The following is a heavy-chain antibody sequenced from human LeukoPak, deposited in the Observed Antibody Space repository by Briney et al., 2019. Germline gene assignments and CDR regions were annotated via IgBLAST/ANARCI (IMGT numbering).Heavy chain of an antibody. J-gene: IGHJ3*02. D-gene: IGHD1-26*01. Sequence: GGSLRLSCAASGFTFSSYSMNWVRQAPGKGLEWVSSISSSSSYIHSADSVRGRFTISRDNAKNSLFLQMNSLRAEDTAVYYCARDEWGDAFDIWGQGTMVSVFS. CDR1: GFTFSSYS. CDR3: ARDEWGDAFDI. V-gene: IGHV3-21*01. CDR2: ISSSSSYI.